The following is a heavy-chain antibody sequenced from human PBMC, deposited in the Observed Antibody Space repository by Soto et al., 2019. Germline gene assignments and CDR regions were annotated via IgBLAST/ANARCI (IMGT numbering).Heavy chain of an antibody. CDR2: MNPNSGNT. CDR3: ARDSRYFDWSKAYYYYYGMDV. D-gene: IGHD3-9*01. J-gene: IGHJ6*02. CDR1: GYTFTSYD. Sequence: QVQLVQSGAEVKKPGASVKVSCKASGYTFTSYDINWVRQATGQGLEWMGWMNPNSGNTGYAQKFXXXVTMTRNTSIXXAXMXXSSLRSEDTAVYYCARDSRYFDWSKAYYYYYGMDVWGQGTTVTVSS. V-gene: IGHV1-8*01.